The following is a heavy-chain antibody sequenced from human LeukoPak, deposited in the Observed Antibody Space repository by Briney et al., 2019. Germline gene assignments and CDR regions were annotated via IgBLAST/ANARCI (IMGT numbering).Heavy chain of an antibody. CDR3: AKDYPRGDSSSSLPPDF. J-gene: IGHJ4*02. D-gene: IGHD2-2*01. CDR1: GLTFSSYA. V-gene: IGHV3-23*01. CDR2: ISGSGGAP. Sequence: GGSLRLSCAASGLTFSSYAMSWVRQAPGEGLEWVSAISGSGGAPYYADSVKGRFTISRDNSKNTLYMQMNSLRAEDTAVYYCAKDYPRGDSSSSLPPDFWGQGTLVTVSS.